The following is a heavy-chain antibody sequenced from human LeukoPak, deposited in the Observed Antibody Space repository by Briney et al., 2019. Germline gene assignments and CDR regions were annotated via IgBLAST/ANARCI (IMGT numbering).Heavy chain of an antibody. CDR1: GFTFSNFA. Sequence: GGSLRLSCAASGFTFSNFAMHWVRQAPGKGLEWVAVISYDGDNEYYADSVKGQFTISRDNSKDRLYLQMNSLRPEDTAMYYCARVRGGRSWYYYGMDVWGRGTTVTVSS. CDR2: ISYDGDNE. D-gene: IGHD3-16*01. J-gene: IGHJ6*02. V-gene: IGHV3-30-3*01. CDR3: ARVRGGRSWYYYGMDV.